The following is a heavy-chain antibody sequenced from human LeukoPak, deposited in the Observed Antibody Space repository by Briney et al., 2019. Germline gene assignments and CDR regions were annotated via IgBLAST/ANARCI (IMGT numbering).Heavy chain of an antibody. CDR1: GGFFSGYY. V-gene: IGHV4-34*01. D-gene: IGHD4-17*01. Sequence: PSETLSLTCAVYGGFFSGYYWSWIRQPPGKGLEWIGEINHSGSTNYNPSLKSRVTISVDTSKNQFSLKLSSVTAADTAVYYCARGGGDYEPRYYYYYMDVWGKGTTVTVSS. J-gene: IGHJ6*03. CDR2: INHSGST. CDR3: ARGGGDYEPRYYYYYMDV.